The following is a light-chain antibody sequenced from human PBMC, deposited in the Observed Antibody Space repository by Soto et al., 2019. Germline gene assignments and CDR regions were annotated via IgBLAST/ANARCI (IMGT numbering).Light chain of an antibody. CDR2: HAS. V-gene: IGKV3-11*01. J-gene: IGKJ5*01. Sequence: IVLKQSPATRSLTPGERATLSCRASQSVSSNLAGYNQKPAQAPTILIYHASNRATGIPARFSGSGSGTNFTLTISSLEPEDFAVYYCQQRSNWHPTFGQGTRLEI. CDR3: QQRSNWHPT. CDR1: QSVSSN.